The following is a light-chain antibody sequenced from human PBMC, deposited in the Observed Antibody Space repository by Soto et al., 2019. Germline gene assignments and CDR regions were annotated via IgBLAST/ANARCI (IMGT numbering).Light chain of an antibody. V-gene: IGKV1-9*01. Sequence: IQLTQSPSSLSASVGDRVSITCRASQGISSYLAWYQQKPGKAPKLLIYAASTLQSGVPSRFSGSGYGTHFTLTISSLQPEDFATYSCQQTNSFPLTFGGGTKVDI. J-gene: IGKJ4*01. CDR1: QGISSY. CDR3: QQTNSFPLT. CDR2: AAS.